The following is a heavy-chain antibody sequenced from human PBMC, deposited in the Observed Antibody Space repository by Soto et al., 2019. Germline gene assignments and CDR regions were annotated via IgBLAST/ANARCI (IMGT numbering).Heavy chain of an antibody. CDR3: AKQVIPHTNGVDS. J-gene: IGHJ3*02. CDR1: GFTFSSYG. D-gene: IGHD2-8*01. V-gene: IGHV3-30*18. Sequence: QVHLVESGGGVVQPGRSLRLSCAASGFTFSSYGIHWVRQAPGKGLEWVAVISYDGSNKYFADSVKGRFTISRDNSQNTLYLQMNSLRAEDTAVYHCAKQVIPHTNGVDSWGQGTMVTVSS. CDR2: ISYDGSNK.